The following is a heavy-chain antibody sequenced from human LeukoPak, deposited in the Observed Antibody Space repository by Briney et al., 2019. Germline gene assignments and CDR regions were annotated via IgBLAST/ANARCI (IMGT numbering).Heavy chain of an antibody. CDR2: LSYDGTII. J-gene: IGHJ3*01. V-gene: IGHV3-21*01. CDR1: GFTFSSYH. CDR3: TRDWSPTVRAFDV. D-gene: IGHD4-17*01. Sequence: GGSLRLSCAASGFTFSSYHMIWVRQAPGKGLEWVAFLSYDGTIIQYADSVRGRFTISRDNARKSLHLQMSSLRAEDTAVYYCTRDWSPTVRAFDVWGQGTMVTASS.